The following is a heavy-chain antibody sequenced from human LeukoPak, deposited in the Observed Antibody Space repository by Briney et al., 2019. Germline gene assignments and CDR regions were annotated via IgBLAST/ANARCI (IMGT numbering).Heavy chain of an antibody. CDR2: IYPGDSDT. CDR1: GYSFTSYW. V-gene: IGHV5-51*01. CDR3: ARLAGDYDSSGYFANPGYYFDY. J-gene: IGHJ4*02. Sequence: GESLKISCKGSGYSFTSYWIGWVRQMPGKGLEWMGIIYPGDSDTRYSPSFQGQVTISADKSISTAYLQWSSLKASDTAMYYCARLAGDYDSSGYFANPGYYFDYWGQGTLVTVSS. D-gene: IGHD3-22*01.